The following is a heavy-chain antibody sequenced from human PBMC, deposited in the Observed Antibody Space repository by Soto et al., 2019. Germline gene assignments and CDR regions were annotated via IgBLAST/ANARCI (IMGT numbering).Heavy chain of an antibody. Sequence: GGSLRLSCAASGFTFSSYSMNWVRQAPGKGLEWVSSISSSSSYIYYADSVKGRFTISRDNAKNSLYLQMNSLRAEDTAVYYCASGPPTAMVTLPVPLFDYWGQGTLVTVSS. D-gene: IGHD5-18*01. CDR3: ASGPPTAMVTLPVPLFDY. CDR2: ISSSSSYI. V-gene: IGHV3-21*01. CDR1: GFTFSSYS. J-gene: IGHJ4*02.